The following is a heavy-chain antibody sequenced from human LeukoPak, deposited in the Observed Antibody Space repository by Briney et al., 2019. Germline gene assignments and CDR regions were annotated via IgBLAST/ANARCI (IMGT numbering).Heavy chain of an antibody. Sequence: GGSLRLSCAASGFTFSTYSMNWVRQVPGKGLEWVGQTVSEIDGGTTDYAAPVKGRFTISRDDSKSTLYLQMNSLKIEDTAVYYCTTDEDWNYARKDVWGQGATVIVSS. D-gene: IGHD1-7*01. J-gene: IGHJ6*02. CDR3: TTDEDWNYARKDV. V-gene: IGHV3-15*04. CDR1: GFTFSTYS. CDR2: TVSEIDGGTT.